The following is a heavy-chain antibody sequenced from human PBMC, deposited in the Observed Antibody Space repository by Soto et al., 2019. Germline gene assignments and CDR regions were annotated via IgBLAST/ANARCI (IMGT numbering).Heavy chain of an antibody. CDR1: GDSVSSISAS. J-gene: IGHJ4*02. CDR2: TYYRSKWYN. CDR3: ARVRSRIFDF. Sequence: SQTLSLTCAISGDSVSSISASWNCFRQSPSRGLEWLGRTYYRSKWYNDSAVSVKGRITINPDTSKNQFSLQLNSVTPEDTAVYYCARVRSRIFDFWCQGPLFTVSS. V-gene: IGHV6-1*01.